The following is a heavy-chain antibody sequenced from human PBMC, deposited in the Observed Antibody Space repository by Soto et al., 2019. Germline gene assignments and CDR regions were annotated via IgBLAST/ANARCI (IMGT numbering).Heavy chain of an antibody. Sequence: QVQLVQSGAEEKKPGASVKVSCKASGYTFTSYAMHWVRQAPGQRLEWMGWINAGNGNTKYSQKFQGRVTITRDTPAPPTYMEPTTPTSDDTPVYYWATGSAVCAGMDVWGQGTTVTVSS. CDR1: GYTFTSYA. J-gene: IGHJ6*02. D-gene: IGHD2-21*01. CDR2: INAGNGNT. V-gene: IGHV1-3*05. CDR3: ATGSAVCAGMDV.